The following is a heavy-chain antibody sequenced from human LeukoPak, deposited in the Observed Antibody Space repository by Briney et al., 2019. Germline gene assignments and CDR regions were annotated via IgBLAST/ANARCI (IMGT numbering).Heavy chain of an antibody. CDR1: GGSISSGGYY. D-gene: IGHD2-8*01. CDR3: ARGPRYCTNGVCSNWFDP. CDR2: IYYSGST. J-gene: IGHJ5*02. V-gene: IGHV4-31*03. Sequence: SETLSLTCTVSGGSISSGGYYWSWIRQHTGKGLEWIGYIYYSGSTYYNPSLKSRVTISVDTSKNQFSLKLSSVTAADTAVYYCARGPRYCTNGVCSNWFDPWGQGTLVTVSS.